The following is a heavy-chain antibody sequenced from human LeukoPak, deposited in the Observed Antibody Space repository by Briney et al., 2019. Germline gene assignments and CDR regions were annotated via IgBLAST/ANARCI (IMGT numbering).Heavy chain of an antibody. D-gene: IGHD3-10*01. J-gene: IGHJ6*03. CDR1: GGTFSSYA. CDR2: IIPIFGTA. V-gene: IGHV1-69*05. CDR3: ARGRPLSHTGYYYYMDV. Sequence: GSSVKVSCEASGGTFSSYAISWVRQAPGQGLEWMGGIIPIFGTANYAQKFQGRVTITTDESTSTAYMELSSLRSEDTAVYYCARGRPLSHTGYYYYMDVWGKGTTVTVSS.